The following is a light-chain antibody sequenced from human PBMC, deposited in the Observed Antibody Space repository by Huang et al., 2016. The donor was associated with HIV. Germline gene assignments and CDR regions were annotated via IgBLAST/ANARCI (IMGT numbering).Light chain of an antibody. CDR3: QQYNNWPPWYT. J-gene: IGKJ2*01. CDR2: GAS. V-gene: IGKV3-15*01. Sequence: EIVMTQSPATLSVSPGERVTLSCRASQSVTSNLAWYQQKPGQAPSLRIYGASTRATGIPGRCSGSGSGTEFTLTISSLQSEDFAVYYCQQYNNWPPWYTFGQGTKLEIK. CDR1: QSVTSN.